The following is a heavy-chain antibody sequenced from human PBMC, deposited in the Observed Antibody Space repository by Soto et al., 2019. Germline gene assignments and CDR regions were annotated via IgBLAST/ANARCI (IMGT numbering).Heavy chain of an antibody. CDR1: GGSISSYY. CDR2: IYHSGNT. CDR3: VRVGFWSGLLSGCFDP. V-gene: IGHV4-59*01. D-gene: IGHD3-3*01. Sequence: SETLSLTCSVSGGSISSYYWSWIRQPPGKGLEWVGYIYHSGNTNYNPSLKSRVTISEDTSKNQFSRSLTSVTADDTAVYYCVRVGFWSGLLSGCFDPWGQGMLVTVSS. J-gene: IGHJ5*02.